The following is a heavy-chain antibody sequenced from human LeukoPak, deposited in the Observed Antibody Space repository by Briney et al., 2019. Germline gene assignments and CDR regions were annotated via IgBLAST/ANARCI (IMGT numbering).Heavy chain of an antibody. D-gene: IGHD6-19*01. J-gene: IGHJ4*02. Sequence: HAGGSLRLSCAASGFTFSSYAMSWVRQAPGKGPEWVSAISGSGTTTYYADSVKGRFTISRDNSKNTLYLQMNSLRAEDTAVYYCAKASSGRSQYDYWGQGTLVPVSS. CDR2: ISGSGTTT. CDR1: GFTFSSYA. V-gene: IGHV3-23*01. CDR3: AKASSGRSQYDY.